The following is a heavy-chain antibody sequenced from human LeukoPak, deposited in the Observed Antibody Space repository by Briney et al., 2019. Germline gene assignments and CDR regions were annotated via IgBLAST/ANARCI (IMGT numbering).Heavy chain of an antibody. CDR2: ISTDGSVT. CDR3: ARIGGSGSYSGHYFDH. J-gene: IGHJ4*02. D-gene: IGHD3-10*01. Sequence: TGGSLRLSCAASGFTFSTYWMHWVRRAPGKGLVWVSHISTDGSVTSYADSVKGRFTISRDNAKNTMYLQMNSLRAEDTAVYYCARIGGSGSYSGHYFDHWGQGTLVTVSS. V-gene: IGHV3-74*01. CDR1: GFTFSTYW.